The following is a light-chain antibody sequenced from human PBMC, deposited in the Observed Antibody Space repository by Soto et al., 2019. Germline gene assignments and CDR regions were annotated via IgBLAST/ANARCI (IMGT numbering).Light chain of an antibody. Sequence: QSALTQPASVSGSPGQSITISCAGTSSDIGGSNDVSWYQQHPGKAPKLMIYGVSNRPSEVSNRFSGSKSGNTASLTISGLQAEDEADYFCYSSRSSSSTFYVFGTGTKLTVL. J-gene: IGLJ1*01. CDR2: GVS. CDR1: SSDIGGSND. CDR3: YSSRSSSSTFYV. V-gene: IGLV2-14*03.